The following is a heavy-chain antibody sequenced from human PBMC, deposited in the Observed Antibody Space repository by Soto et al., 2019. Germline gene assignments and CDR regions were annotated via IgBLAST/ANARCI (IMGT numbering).Heavy chain of an antibody. V-gene: IGHV3-21*01. CDR1: GFTFSSYS. CDR2: ISSSSSYI. CDR3: ARSVPGDAFDI. J-gene: IGHJ3*02. Sequence: GGPLRLSCAAFGFTFSSYSMNRVRQAPGKGLEWVSSISSSSSYIYYADSVKGRFTISRDNAKNSLYLQMNSLRAEDTAVYYCARSVPGDAFDIWGQGTMVTVSS. D-gene: IGHD6-6*01.